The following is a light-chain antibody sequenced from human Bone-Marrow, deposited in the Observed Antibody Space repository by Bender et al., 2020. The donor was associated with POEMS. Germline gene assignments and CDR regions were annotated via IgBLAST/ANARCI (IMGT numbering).Light chain of an antibody. CDR1: SSDVGRYDY. Sequence: QSALTQPPSASGSPGQSVTISCTGTSSDVGRYDYVSWYQQHPGKAPKLMIFEVTKRPSGVPDRFSGSKSGNTASLTVSGLQAEDEADYYCCSYAGSYTYVFGTGTKVTVL. V-gene: IGLV2-8*01. CDR3: CSYAGSYTYV. J-gene: IGLJ1*01. CDR2: EVT.